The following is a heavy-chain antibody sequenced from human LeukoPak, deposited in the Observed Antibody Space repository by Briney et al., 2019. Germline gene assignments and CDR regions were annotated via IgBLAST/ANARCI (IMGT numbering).Heavy chain of an antibody. D-gene: IGHD5-12*01. J-gene: IGHJ4*02. CDR3: ARDLLGTERYDNFDY. CDR1: GGSISSYY. V-gene: IGHV4-59*01. Sequence: SVTLSLTCTVSGGSISSYYWSWIRQPPGKGLEWIGYIYYSGSTNYNPSLKSRVTISVDTSKNQFSLKLSSVTAADTAVYYCARDLLGTERYDNFDYWGQGTLVTVSS. CDR2: IYYSGST.